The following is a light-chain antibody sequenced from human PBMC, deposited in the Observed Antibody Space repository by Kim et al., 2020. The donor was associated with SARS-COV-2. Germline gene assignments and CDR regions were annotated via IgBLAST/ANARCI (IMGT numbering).Light chain of an antibody. CDR2: KIS. Sequence: DIVMTQTPLSSPATLGQPASISCRSSQSLLHSDGNNTYLSWLQQRPGQPPRLLIYKISNRLSGVPDRFSGSGAGTDFTLKISGVEAEDVGVYYCMQATQFPWTFGQGTKVDIK. CDR1: QSLLHSDGNNTY. V-gene: IGKV2-24*01. J-gene: IGKJ1*01. CDR3: MQATQFPWT.